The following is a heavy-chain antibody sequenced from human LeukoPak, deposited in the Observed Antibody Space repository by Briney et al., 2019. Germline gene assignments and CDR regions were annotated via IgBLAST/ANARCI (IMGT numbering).Heavy chain of an antibody. CDR1: GGSISSGDCY. CDR2: IYYSGST. J-gene: IGHJ6*02. V-gene: IGHV4-30-4*01. CDR3: ARGGGGIYYGMDV. D-gene: IGHD3-16*01. Sequence: SETLSLTCTVSGGSISSGDCYWSWIRQPPGKGLEWIGYIYYSGSTYYNPSLKSRVTISVDTSKNQFSLKLSSVTAADTAVYYCARGGGGIYYGMDVWGQGTTVTVSS.